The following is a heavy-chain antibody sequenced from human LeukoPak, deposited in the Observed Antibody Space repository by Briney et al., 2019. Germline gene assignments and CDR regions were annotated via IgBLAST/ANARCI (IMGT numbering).Heavy chain of an antibody. J-gene: IGHJ3*02. CDR2: INHSGST. D-gene: IGHD5-18*01. V-gene: IGHV4-34*01. CDR1: GGSFSGYY. CDR3: ARAKDTAMVSTAFDI. Sequence: SETLSLTCAVYGGSFSGYYWSWIRQPPGKGLEWIGEINHSGSTNYNPSLKSRVTISVDTSKSQFSLKLSSVTAADTAVYYCARAKDTAMVSTAFDIWGQGTMVTVSS.